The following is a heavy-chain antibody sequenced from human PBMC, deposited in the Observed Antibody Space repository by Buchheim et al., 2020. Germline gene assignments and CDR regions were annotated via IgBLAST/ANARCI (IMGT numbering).Heavy chain of an antibody. CDR2: IIPIFGTA. Sequence: QVQLVQSGAEVKKPGSPVKVSCKASGGTFSSYAISWVRQAPGQGLEWMGGIIPIFGTANYAQKFQGRVTITADKSTSTAYMELSSLRSEDTAVYYCARAHYYGSGSYYNVLRYWFDPWGQGTL. J-gene: IGHJ5*02. CDR3: ARAHYYGSGSYYNVLRYWFDP. V-gene: IGHV1-69*06. D-gene: IGHD3-10*01. CDR1: GGTFSSYA.